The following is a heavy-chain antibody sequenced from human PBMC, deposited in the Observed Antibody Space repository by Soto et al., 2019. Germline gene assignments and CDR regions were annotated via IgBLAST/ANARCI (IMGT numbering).Heavy chain of an antibody. CDR2: VSASGGST. CDR1: GFTFSSYA. D-gene: IGHD2-15*01. V-gene: IGHV3-23*01. CDR3: ARSGPATDFDY. J-gene: IGHJ4*02. Sequence: EVQLLESGGGLVQPGGSLRLSCAASGFTFSSYAMRWVRQAPGKGLEWVSAVSASGGSTYYADSVKGRFTISRDNSKNTLYVQMNSLRDEDTAVYYCARSGPATDFDYWGQGTLVTVSS.